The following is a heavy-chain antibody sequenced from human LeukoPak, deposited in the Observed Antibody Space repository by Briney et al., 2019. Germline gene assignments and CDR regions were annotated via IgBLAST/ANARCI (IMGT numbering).Heavy chain of an antibody. D-gene: IGHD3-3*01. CDR3: ARGGAYYDFWSLLDGPGGFDY. Sequence: ASVKVSCKASGYTFTSYYMHWVRQAPGQGLEWMGIINPSGGSTSYAQKFQGRVTMTRDTSTSTVYMELSSLRSEDTAVYYCARGGAYYDFWSLLDGPGGFDYWGQGTLVTVSS. J-gene: IGHJ4*02. CDR1: GYTFTSYY. V-gene: IGHV1-46*01. CDR2: INPSGGST.